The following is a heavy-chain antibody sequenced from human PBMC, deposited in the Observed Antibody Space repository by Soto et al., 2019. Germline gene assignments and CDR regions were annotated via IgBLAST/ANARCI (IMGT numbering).Heavy chain of an antibody. D-gene: IGHD3-10*01. CDR2: IYYSWST. CDR3: ARHSYYYGSTYGCWLDP. Sequence: QLQLQESGPGLVKPSETLSLTCTVSGGSISSSSYYWGWIRQPPGRGLEWIGSIYYSWSTYYNPSLKSRVTISVDTSKNQFSLQLRSVTAADTAVYYCARHSYYYGSTYGCWLDPWGQGTLVTVSS. CDR1: GGSISSSSYY. J-gene: IGHJ5*02. V-gene: IGHV4-39*01.